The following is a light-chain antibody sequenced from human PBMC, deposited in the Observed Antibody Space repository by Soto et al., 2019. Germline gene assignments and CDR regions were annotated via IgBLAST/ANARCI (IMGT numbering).Light chain of an antibody. CDR2: GPH. V-gene: IGKV3-20*01. CDR3: QQYGSLPIP. CDR1: QSISSAY. Sequence: EIVSTQSPGILSLSTGDRATLYCRASQSISSAYVAWYQQKPGQTPRLLIYGPHTRAAGIPDRFSGSGSGTDFTLTINRLESEDFAVYCCQQYGSLPIPVGQGTRLEIK. J-gene: IGKJ5*01.